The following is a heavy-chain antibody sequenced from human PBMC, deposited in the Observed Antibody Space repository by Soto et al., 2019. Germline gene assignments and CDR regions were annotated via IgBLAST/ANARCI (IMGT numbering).Heavy chain of an antibody. D-gene: IGHD6-6*01. CDR1: GYSFTSYW. V-gene: IGHV5-51*01. CDR2: IYPGDSDT. J-gene: IGHJ3*02. Sequence: GESLKISCKGSGYSFTSYWIGWVRQMPGKGLEWMGIIYPGDSDTRYSPSFQGQVTISADKTISTAYLQWSSLKASDTAIYYCASVYSSSSNDAFDIWGQGTMVTVSS. CDR3: ASVYSSSSNDAFDI.